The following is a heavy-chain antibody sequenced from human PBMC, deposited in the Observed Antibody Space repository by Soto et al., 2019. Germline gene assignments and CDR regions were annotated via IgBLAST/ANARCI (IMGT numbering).Heavy chain of an antibody. CDR2: ISSSSSTI. V-gene: IGHV3-48*01. Sequence: EVQLVESGGGLVQPGGSLRLSCAASGFTFSSYSMNWVRQAPGKGLEWVSYISSSSSTIYNADSVKGRFTISRDNAKNSLYLQMNSLRAEDTAVYYCARDWKRITIFGVATWAFDIWGQGTMVTVSS. D-gene: IGHD3-3*01. CDR1: GFTFSSYS. CDR3: ARDWKRITIFGVATWAFDI. J-gene: IGHJ3*02.